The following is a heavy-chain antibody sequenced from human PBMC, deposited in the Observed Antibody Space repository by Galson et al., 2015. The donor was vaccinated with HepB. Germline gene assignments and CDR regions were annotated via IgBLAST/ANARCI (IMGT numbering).Heavy chain of an antibody. Sequence: SLRLSCAASGFTFGDYAMAWFRQAPGKGLEWVGFIRGKAHGGTTEYAASVKGRFTISRDDSKSIAYLQMNSLKTEDTAVYYRTRPLSTTSYYCYGVDVWGQGTTVTVSS. V-gene: IGHV3-49*03. D-gene: IGHD1-1*01. CDR2: IRGKAHGGTT. CDR1: GFTFGDYA. J-gene: IGHJ6*02. CDR3: TRPLSTTSYYCYGVDV.